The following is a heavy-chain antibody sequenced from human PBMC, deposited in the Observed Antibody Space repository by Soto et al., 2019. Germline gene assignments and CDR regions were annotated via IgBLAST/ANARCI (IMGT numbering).Heavy chain of an antibody. CDR1: GFTFSDYY. D-gene: IGHD5-18*01. CDR2: ISSSGSTI. CDR3: ARDHPHSYGVYYFDY. J-gene: IGHJ4*02. Sequence: GGSLRLSCAASGFTFSDYYMSWIRQAPGKGLEWVSYISSSGSTIYYADSVKGRVTISIDTSKNQVSLKVNSVTAADTAVYYCARDHPHSYGVYYFDYWGQGTLVTVSS. V-gene: IGHV3-11*01.